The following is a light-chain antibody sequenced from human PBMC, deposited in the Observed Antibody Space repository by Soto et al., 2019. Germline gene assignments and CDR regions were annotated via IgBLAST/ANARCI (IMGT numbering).Light chain of an antibody. Sequence: IQMTQSPSTLSASVGDRVTITCRASHNIERWMAWYQQKRGRAPSLLIFDATTLHSGVPSRFSGGGSGTEFTLTINGLQPDDFATYYCQQFAKSSTFCQVTKVDI. CDR2: DAT. V-gene: IGKV1-5*01. CDR1: HNIERW. J-gene: IGKJ1*01. CDR3: QQFAKSST.